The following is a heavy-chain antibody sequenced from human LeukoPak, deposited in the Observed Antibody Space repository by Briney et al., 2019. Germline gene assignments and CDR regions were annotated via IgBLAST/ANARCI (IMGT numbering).Heavy chain of an antibody. CDR3: ARRGSIVAAGTGDWFDP. V-gene: IGHV1-18*04. CDR1: GYTFTGYY. Sequence: ASVKVSCKASGYTFTGYYMHWVRQAPGQGLECMGWISTYNGNTNYAQKLQGRVSMTTDTSTSTAYMDLRSLRSDDTAVYYCARRGSIVAAGTGDWFDPWGQGTLVTVSS. CDR2: ISTYNGNT. D-gene: IGHD6-13*01. J-gene: IGHJ5*02.